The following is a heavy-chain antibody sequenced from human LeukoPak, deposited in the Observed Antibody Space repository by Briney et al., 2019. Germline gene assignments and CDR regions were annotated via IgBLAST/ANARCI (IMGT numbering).Heavy chain of an antibody. V-gene: IGHV3-9*01. J-gene: IGHJ4*02. CDR2: ISWNSGSI. CDR1: GFTFDDYA. Sequence: GRSLRLSCAASGFTFDDYAMHWVRQAPGRGLEWVSGISWNSGSIGYADSVKGRFTISRDNAKNSLYLQMNSLRAEDTALYYCAKSAGSGWYVPFDYWGRGTLVTVSS. CDR3: AKSAGSGWYVPFDY. D-gene: IGHD6-19*01.